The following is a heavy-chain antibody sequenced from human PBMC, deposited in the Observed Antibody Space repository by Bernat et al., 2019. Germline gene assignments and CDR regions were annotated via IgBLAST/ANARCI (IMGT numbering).Heavy chain of an antibody. CDR1: GGSISSYY. CDR2: IYYSGST. J-gene: IGHJ5*02. CDR3: ARSTRGRWFDP. V-gene: IGHV4-59*01. Sequence: QVQLQESGPGLVKPSETPSLTCTVSGGSISSYYWSWIRQPPGKGLEWIGYIYYSGSTNYNPSLKSRVTISVDTSKNQFSLKLSSVTAADTAVYYCARSTRGRWFDPWGQGTLVTVSS.